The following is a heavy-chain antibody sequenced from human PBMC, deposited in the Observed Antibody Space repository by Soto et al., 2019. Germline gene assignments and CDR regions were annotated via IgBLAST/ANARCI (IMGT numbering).Heavy chain of an antibody. V-gene: IGHV1-69*01. D-gene: IGHD4-17*01. J-gene: IGHJ5*02. CDR3: ARSLEGTTVTNCFDP. Sequence: QVQLVQSGAEVKKPGPSVKVSCKASADTFNSYSLSWLRQAPGQRLEWMGGITPVVGTADYAQSFEDRLTITADDSTSTVYMELSSLRSDDTAVYYCARSLEGTTVTNCFDPWGQGALVTVSS. CDR2: ITPVVGTA. CDR1: ADTFNSYS.